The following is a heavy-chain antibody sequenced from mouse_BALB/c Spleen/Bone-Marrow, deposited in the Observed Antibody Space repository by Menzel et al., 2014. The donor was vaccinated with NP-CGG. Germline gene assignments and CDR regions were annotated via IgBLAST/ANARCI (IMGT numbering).Heavy chain of an antibody. Sequence: EVKLMESGGGLVQPGGSLKLSCATSGFTFSDHYMYWVRQTPDKRLEWVAYITNGGGSTYYLDTVKGRFTISRDNAKDSQYLQMMRLKSESTAMYYCARHPGSGGFAYWGQGTLVTVSA. CDR2: ITNGGGST. D-gene: IGHD1-1*01. J-gene: IGHJ3*01. V-gene: IGHV5-12*02. CDR1: GFTFSDHY. CDR3: ARHPGSGGFAY.